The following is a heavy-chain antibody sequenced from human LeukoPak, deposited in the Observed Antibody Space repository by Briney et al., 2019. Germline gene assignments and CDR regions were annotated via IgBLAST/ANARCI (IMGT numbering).Heavy chain of an antibody. CDR3: ARVVSSGRYYYYYGMDV. Sequence: GASVKVSCKASGYTFTGYYMHWVRQAPGQGLEWMGRINPNSGGTNYAQKFQGRVTMTRDTSTSTAYMELSRLRSDDTAMYYCARVVSSGRYYYYYGMDVWGQGTTVTVSS. D-gene: IGHD3-22*01. CDR1: GYTFTGYY. V-gene: IGHV1-2*06. CDR2: INPNSGGT. J-gene: IGHJ6*02.